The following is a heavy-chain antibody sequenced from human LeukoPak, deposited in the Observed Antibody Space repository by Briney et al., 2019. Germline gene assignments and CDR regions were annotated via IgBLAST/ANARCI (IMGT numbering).Heavy chain of an antibody. V-gene: IGHV3-23*01. CDR3: AKDLPAYRSAEDSRALTN. CDR2: ISGSGGST. D-gene: IGHD2-15*01. J-gene: IGHJ4*02. Sequence: HPGGSLRLSCAASGFTFSNYAMNWVRQAPGKGLEWVSSISGSGGSTYYADSVKGRFTIYRDNSKNTLYLQMNSLRAEDTAVYYCAKDLPAYRSAEDSRALTNWGQGTLVTVSS. CDR1: GFTFSNYA.